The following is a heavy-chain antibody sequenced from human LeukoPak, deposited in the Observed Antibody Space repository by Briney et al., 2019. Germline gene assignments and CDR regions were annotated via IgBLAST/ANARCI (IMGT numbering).Heavy chain of an antibody. CDR2: IKQDGSKK. CDR1: GFPFSSYW. CDR3: ARGDYNYVWGSYQFDY. J-gene: IGHJ4*02. V-gene: IGHV3-7*03. D-gene: IGHD3-16*01. Sequence: PGGSLRLSCVASGFPFSSYWMTWVRQAPGKGLEWVANIKQDGSKKSYVDSVKGRFTISRDNSKNTLYLQMNSLRAEDTAVYYCARGDYNYVWGSYQFDYWGQGTLVTVSS.